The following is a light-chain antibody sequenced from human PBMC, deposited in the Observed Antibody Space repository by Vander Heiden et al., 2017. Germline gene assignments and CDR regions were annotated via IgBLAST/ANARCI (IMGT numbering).Light chain of an antibody. Sequence: DIVMTQYPDPLAVSLGARATINFKSSQSVLYSSNNKNYLAWYQQKPGQPPKLLIYWASTRESGVPDRFSGSGSGTDFTLTISSLQAEDVAVYYCQQYYSTPLTFGGGTKVEIK. CDR1: QSVLYSSNNKNY. CDR2: WAS. V-gene: IGKV4-1*01. CDR3: QQYYSTPLT. J-gene: IGKJ4*01.